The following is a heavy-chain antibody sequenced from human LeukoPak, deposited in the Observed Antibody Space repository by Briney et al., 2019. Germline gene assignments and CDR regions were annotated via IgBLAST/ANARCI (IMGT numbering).Heavy chain of an antibody. J-gene: IGHJ5*02. D-gene: IGHD3-3*01. CDR1: GYTFTSYD. CDR2: MNPNSGNT. CDR3: ARVKSLFLRPFDP. Sequence: ASVKVSCKASGYTFTSYDINWVRQATGQGLEWMGWMNPNSGNTGYAQKFQGRVTMTRNTSISTAYMELGSLRSEDTAVYYCARVKSLFLRPFDPWGQGTLVTVSS. V-gene: IGHV1-8*01.